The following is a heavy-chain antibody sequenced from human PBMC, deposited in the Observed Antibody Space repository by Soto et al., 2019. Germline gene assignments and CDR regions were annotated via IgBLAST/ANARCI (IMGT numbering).Heavy chain of an antibody. V-gene: IGHV1-69*08. CDR2: FVPILGLA. Sequence: QVQLVQSGAEVKKPGSSVKVSCKASGGTFSSYTISWVRQAPGQGLEWMGWFVPILGLAHYAQKFQGRVTITADKSTSTAYMELSSLRSDDTAVYYCARDVGSGVDPWGQGTLVTVSS. J-gene: IGHJ5*02. CDR3: ARDVGSGVDP. CDR1: GGTFSSYT. D-gene: IGHD3-10*01.